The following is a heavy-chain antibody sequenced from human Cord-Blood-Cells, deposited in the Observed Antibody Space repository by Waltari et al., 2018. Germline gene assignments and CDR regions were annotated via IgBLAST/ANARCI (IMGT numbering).Heavy chain of an antibody. CDR3: ARSLITIFGVSPYYYYGMDV. J-gene: IGHJ6*02. CDR1: GGTFSSYA. Sequence: QVQLVQSGAEVKKPGSSVKVSCKASGGTFSSYAISWVRQAPGQGLEWMGGIIPIFGTANDAQKFQGRVKITADKSTSTAYMELSSLRSEDTAVYYCARSLITIFGVSPYYYYGMDVWGQGTTVTVSS. V-gene: IGHV1-69*06. D-gene: IGHD3-3*01. CDR2: IIPIFGTA.